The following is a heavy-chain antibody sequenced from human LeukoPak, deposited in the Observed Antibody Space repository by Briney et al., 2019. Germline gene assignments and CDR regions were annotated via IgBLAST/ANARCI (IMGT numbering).Heavy chain of an antibody. CDR1: GFTFSSYW. J-gene: IGHJ6*02. CDR2: INGDGRNI. D-gene: IGHD3-9*01. V-gene: IGHV3-74*01. Sequence: AGRSLRLSCVASGFTFSSYWMHWVRQDPRKGLVWVSRINGDGRNINYADSVRGRFTISRDNAKNTLYLQMNTLRVEDTAVYYCTRDLMDYDVSTGLHHYYMDVWGQGTTVTVSS. CDR3: TRDLMDYDVSTGLHHYYMDV.